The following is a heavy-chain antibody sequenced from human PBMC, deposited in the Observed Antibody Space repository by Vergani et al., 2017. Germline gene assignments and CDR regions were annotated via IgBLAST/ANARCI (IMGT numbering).Heavy chain of an antibody. CDR2: IYHSGST. J-gene: IGHJ5*02. Sequence: QLQLQESGSGLVNPSQTLSLTCAVSGGSISSGGYSWSWIRQPPGKGLEWIGYIYHSGSTYYNPSLKSRVTISVDRSKNQFSLKLSSVTAADTAVYYCARGYYYGSGYNWFDPWGQGTLVTVSS. V-gene: IGHV4-30-2*01. CDR3: ARGYYYGSGYNWFDP. CDR1: GGSISSGGYS. D-gene: IGHD3-10*01.